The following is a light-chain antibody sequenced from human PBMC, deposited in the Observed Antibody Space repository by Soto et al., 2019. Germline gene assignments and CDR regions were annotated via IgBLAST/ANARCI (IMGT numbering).Light chain of an antibody. CDR2: GAS. J-gene: IGKJ1*01. CDR3: QQYNNWPPGWT. V-gene: IGKV3-15*01. CDR1: QSVSSN. Sequence: EIVMTQSPATLSVSPGERATLSCRASQSVSSNLAWYQQKPGQAPRLLIYGASTSATGIPARFIGSGAGTEVTLTISSLQSEDFAVYYCQQYNNWPPGWTFGQGTKVEIK.